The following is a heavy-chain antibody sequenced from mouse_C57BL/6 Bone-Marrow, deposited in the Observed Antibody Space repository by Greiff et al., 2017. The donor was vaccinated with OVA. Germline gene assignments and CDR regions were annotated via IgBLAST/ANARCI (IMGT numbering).Heavy chain of an antibody. CDR1: GYTFTSYW. J-gene: IGHJ4*01. Sequence: VQLQQPGAELVKPGASVKLSCKASGYTFTSYWMHWVKQRPGQGLEWIGMIHPNSGSTNYNEKFKSKATLTVDKSSSTAYMQLSSLTSEDSAVYYCARDEGWLLRDAMDYWGQGTSVTVSS. V-gene: IGHV1-64*01. CDR3: ARDEGWLLRDAMDY. D-gene: IGHD2-3*01. CDR2: IHPNSGST.